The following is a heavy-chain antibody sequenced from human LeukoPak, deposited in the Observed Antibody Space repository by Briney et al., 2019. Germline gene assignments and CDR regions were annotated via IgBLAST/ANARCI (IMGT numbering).Heavy chain of an antibody. J-gene: IGHJ4*02. Sequence: GWSLSLSCVACGFTFDDYAMHWVRLAPGKGLEWVSGISWNSGSIGYADSVKGRFTISRDNAKNSLYLQMNSLRAEDTALYYCAKDNGRGGNFDYWGQGTLVTVSS. CDR1: GFTFDDYA. CDR3: AKDNGRGGNFDY. CDR2: ISWNSGSI. V-gene: IGHV3-9*01. D-gene: IGHD3-16*01.